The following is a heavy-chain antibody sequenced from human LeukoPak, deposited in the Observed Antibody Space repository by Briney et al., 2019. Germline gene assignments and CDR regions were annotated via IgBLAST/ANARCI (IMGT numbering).Heavy chain of an antibody. D-gene: IGHD3-10*01. V-gene: IGHV4-59*01. Sequence: SETLSLTCTVSGGSISSYYWSWLRQPPGKGLEWIGYIYYSGSTNYNPSLKSRVTISVDTSKNQFSLKLSSVTAADTAVYYCARVEGVGLLWFGEFPYGMDVWGKGTTVTVSS. CDR1: GGSISSYY. CDR2: IYYSGST. CDR3: ARVEGVGLLWFGEFPYGMDV. J-gene: IGHJ6*04.